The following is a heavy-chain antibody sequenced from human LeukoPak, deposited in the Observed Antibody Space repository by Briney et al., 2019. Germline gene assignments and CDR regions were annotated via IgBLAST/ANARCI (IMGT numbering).Heavy chain of an antibody. Sequence: GGSLRLSCAASGFTFSCYWMHWVRQGPGKGLVWVSRINSDGSSTTYADSVKGRFTISRDNSKNTLYLQMNSLRAEDTAVYYCARDPSGEYGDYFDYWGQGTLVIVSS. D-gene: IGHD4-17*01. CDR1: GFTFSCYW. CDR2: INSDGSST. J-gene: IGHJ4*02. CDR3: ARDPSGEYGDYFDY. V-gene: IGHV3-74*01.